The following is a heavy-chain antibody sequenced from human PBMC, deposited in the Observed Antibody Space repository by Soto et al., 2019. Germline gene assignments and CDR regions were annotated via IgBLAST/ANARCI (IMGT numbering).Heavy chain of an antibody. J-gene: IGHJ3*02. CDR3: AVDGGDFWSGI. CDR2: INAGNGYT. V-gene: IGHV1-3*01. CDR1: GYIFTSYA. Sequence: QVQLVQSGAEVKKPGASVKVSCVASGYIFTSYAMHWVRQAPGQRLEWMGWINAGNGYTKYSQRFHGRVTITRDTSASTAYMKLSSLRSEDTAVYYCAVDGGDFWSGIWGQGTMVTVSS. D-gene: IGHD3-3*01.